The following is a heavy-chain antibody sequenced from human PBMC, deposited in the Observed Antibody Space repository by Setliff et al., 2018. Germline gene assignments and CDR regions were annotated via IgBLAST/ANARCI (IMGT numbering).Heavy chain of an antibody. Sequence: KASETLSLTCSVSGGSISSSNYYWAWIRQPPGKGLEWIGSIYYSGSTYYNPSLRSRVTISVDTSKNQVSLKLSSVTAADTATFHCARREVERTTTRRTVWYFDLWGRGTLVTVSS. CDR2: IYYSGST. V-gene: IGHV4-39*01. D-gene: IGHD1-7*01. CDR3: ARREVERTTTRRTVWYFDL. CDR1: GGSISSSNYY. J-gene: IGHJ2*01.